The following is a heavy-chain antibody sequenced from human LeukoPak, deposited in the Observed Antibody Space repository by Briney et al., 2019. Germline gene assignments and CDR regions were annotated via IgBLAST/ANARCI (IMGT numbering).Heavy chain of an antibody. V-gene: IGHV6-1*01. CDR3: ARRLTQYDCFDP. CDR2: TYYRSTWYN. D-gene: IGHD2-2*01. Sequence: SQTLSLTCAISGDSVSINSVTWNWIRQSPSRGLEWLGRTYYRSTWYNDYAVSVRGRITVNPDTSKNQLSLHLNSVIPEDTAVYYCARRLTQYDCFDPWGQGILVTVSS. J-gene: IGHJ5*02. CDR1: GDSVSINSVT.